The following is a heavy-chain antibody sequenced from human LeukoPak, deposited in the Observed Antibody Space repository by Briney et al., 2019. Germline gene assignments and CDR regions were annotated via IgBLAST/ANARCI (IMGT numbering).Heavy chain of an antibody. Sequence: GGSLRLSCAASGFTFSSHGMHWVRQAPGKGLEWVAVITYDGGNKYHADSVKGRFTISRDNSKNTLYLQMNSLRAEDTAVYYCAKDRGSSSSAYGMDVWGQGTTVTVSS. J-gene: IGHJ6*02. CDR1: GFTFSSHG. D-gene: IGHD6-13*01. CDR3: AKDRGSSSSAYGMDV. CDR2: ITYDGGNK. V-gene: IGHV3-30*18.